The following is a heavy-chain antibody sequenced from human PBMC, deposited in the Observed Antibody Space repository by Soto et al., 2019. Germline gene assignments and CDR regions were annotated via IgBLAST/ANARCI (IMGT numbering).Heavy chain of an antibody. V-gene: IGHV3-23*01. CDR2: ISGSGGST. CDR3: AKDGNPIPYLTGYYRLGWFDP. D-gene: IGHD3-9*01. J-gene: IGHJ5*02. CDR1: GFTFSSYA. Sequence: LRLSCAASGFTFSSYAMSWVRQAPGKGLEWVSAISGSGGSTYYADSAKGRFTISRDNSKNTLYLQMNSLRAEDTAVYYCAKDGNPIPYLTGYYRLGWFDPWGQGTLVTSPQ.